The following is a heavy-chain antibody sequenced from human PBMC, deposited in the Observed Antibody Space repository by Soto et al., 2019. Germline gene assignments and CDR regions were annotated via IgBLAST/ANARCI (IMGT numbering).Heavy chain of an antibody. V-gene: IGHV4-31*03. CDR3: ARVEGYKYGSDLGYFDY. Sequence: QVQLQESGPGLVKPSQTLSLTCTVSGGSIRSGGYYWSWIRQHPGKGLEWIGYIYYSGNTNYNPSLKSRVTISVDTSRNQFSLKLTSLTAADTAVYYCARVEGYKYGSDLGYFDYWGQGTLVTVSS. J-gene: IGHJ4*02. CDR2: IYYSGNT. D-gene: IGHD5-18*01. CDR1: GGSIRSGGYY.